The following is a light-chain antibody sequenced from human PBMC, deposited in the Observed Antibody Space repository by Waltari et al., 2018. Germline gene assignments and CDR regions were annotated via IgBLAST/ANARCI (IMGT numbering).Light chain of an antibody. J-gene: IGKJ2*01. CDR2: AAS. V-gene: IGKV1-8*01. Sequence: AIRMTQSPSPFSAPTGDRVTITCRASQGISSYLAWYQQKPGKAPKLLIYAASTLQSGVPSRFSGSGSGTDFTLTISCLQSEDFATYYCQQYYSYPRATFGQGTKLEIK. CDR3: QQYYSYPRAT. CDR1: QGISSY.